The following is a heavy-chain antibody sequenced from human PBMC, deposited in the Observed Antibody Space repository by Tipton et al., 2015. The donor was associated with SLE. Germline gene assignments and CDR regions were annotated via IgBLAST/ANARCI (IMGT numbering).Heavy chain of an antibody. Sequence: SLRLSCSASGFTFGDYALSWVRQAPGKGLEWIAFIKTKPYGGTAEYAASVKGRFSISRDDSQSIAHLRMNSLKTEDTALYFCSRWIMTTLDALDLWGQGTMVTVSS. V-gene: IGHV3-49*04. J-gene: IGHJ3*01. CDR3: SRWIMTTLDALDL. CDR2: IKTKPYGGTA. CDR1: GFTFGDYA. D-gene: IGHD4-17*01.